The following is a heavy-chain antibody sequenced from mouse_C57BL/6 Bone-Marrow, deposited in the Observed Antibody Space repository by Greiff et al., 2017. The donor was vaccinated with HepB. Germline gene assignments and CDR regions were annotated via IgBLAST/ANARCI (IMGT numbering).Heavy chain of an antibody. CDR3: ARGYYYGSSSPYFDY. CDR1: GYTFTSYW. Sequence: VQLLQPGAELVRPGTSVKLSCKASGYTFTSYWMHWVKQRPGQGLEWIGVIDPSDSYTNYNQKFKGKATLTVDTSSSTAYMQLSSLTSEDSAVYYCARGYYYGSSSPYFDYWGQGTTLTVSS. D-gene: IGHD1-1*01. J-gene: IGHJ2*01. CDR2: IDPSDSYT. V-gene: IGHV1-59*01.